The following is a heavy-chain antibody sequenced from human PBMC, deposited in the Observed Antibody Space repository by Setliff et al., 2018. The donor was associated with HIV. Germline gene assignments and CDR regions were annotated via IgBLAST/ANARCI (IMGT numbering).Heavy chain of an antibody. J-gene: IGHJ4*02. D-gene: IGHD3-9*01. CDR1: GDTSSTYA. CDR3: ARAPFRIMSAHYRTLDY. CDR2: FIPILDIT. V-gene: IGHV1-69*10. Sequence: SVKVSCKASGDTSSTYAINWVRQAPGQGLEWMGQFIPILDITNYAQKFQGRVTITADKSTNTMYMEMTSLGSDDTAIYFCARAPFRIMSAHYRTLDYWGQGTLVTVSS.